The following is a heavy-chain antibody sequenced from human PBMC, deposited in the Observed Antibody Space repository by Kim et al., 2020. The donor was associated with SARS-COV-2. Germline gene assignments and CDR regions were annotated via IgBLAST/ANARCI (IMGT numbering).Heavy chain of an antibody. J-gene: IGHJ1*01. D-gene: IGHD3-10*01. CDR3: ARDKQDDVVSGGCFEY. CDR2: IGYSGIT. CDR1: GGSISSGGYY. Sequence: SETLSLTCTVSGGSISSGGYYWTWIRQRPGKGLEWIGYIGYSGITYYNPALKSRVSISEDTSKNQFSLKLTSVTAEDTAGNSCARDKQDDVVSGGCFEY. V-gene: IGHV4-31*03.